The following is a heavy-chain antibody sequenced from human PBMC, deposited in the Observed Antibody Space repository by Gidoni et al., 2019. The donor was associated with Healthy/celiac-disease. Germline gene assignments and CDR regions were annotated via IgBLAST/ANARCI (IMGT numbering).Heavy chain of an antibody. CDR3: AKDISPIAAAGIDY. CDR2: ISWNSGSI. V-gene: IGHV3-9*01. CDR1: GFTFDDYA. D-gene: IGHD6-13*01. Sequence: EVQLVESGGGLVQPGRSLRLSCAASGFTFDDYAMHWVRQAHGKGLEWVSGISWNSGSIGYADSVKGRFTISRDNAKNSLYLQMNSLRAEDTALYYCAKDISPIAAAGIDYWGQGTLVTVSS. J-gene: IGHJ4*02.